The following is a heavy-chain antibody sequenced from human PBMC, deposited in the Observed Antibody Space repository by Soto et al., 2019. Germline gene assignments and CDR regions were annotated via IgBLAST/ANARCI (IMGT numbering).Heavy chain of an antibody. Sequence: EVQLVESGGGLVQPGGSLRLSCAASGFTFSNSWMNWVRQAPGKGLEWVANIKHDGSEKYYVDSVKGRFTISRDNAKNSLYLEINSLRVEDTAVFYCARGSGSHDYWGQGTLVTVSS. CDR3: ARGSGSHDY. J-gene: IGHJ4*02. CDR1: GFTFSNSW. V-gene: IGHV3-7*04. D-gene: IGHD1-26*01. CDR2: IKHDGSEK.